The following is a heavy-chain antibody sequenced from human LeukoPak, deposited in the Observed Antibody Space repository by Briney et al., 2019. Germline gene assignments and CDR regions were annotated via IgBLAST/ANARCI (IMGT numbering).Heavy chain of an antibody. CDR2: ISGNGDST. V-gene: IGHV3-23*01. Sequence: GGSLRLSCVASGFSFSSYVMNWVRQAPGTGLEWVSAISGNGDSTYYADSVKGRFTISRDDSKNTLYLQMNSLRAEDTAVYYCVKDLGRYRNNCFDYWGQGTLVTVSS. CDR3: VKDLGRYRNNCFDY. D-gene: IGHD1-26*01. CDR1: GFSFSSYV. J-gene: IGHJ4*02.